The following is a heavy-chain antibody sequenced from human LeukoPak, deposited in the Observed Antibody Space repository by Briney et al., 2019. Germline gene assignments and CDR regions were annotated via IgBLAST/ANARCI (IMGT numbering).Heavy chain of an antibody. Sequence: GGSLRLSCAASGFTFSAFSMNWVRQAPGKGLEWVSFISSSSSYIYYADSVKGRFTISRDNAKNSLYLQMDSLRAEDTAVYFCARDKEEKGWTSLSSYCFDSWGQGTLVTVSS. CDR2: ISSSSSYI. CDR1: GFTFSAFS. J-gene: IGHJ4*02. CDR3: ARDKEEKGWTSLSSYCFDS. V-gene: IGHV3-21*01. D-gene: IGHD2-2*01.